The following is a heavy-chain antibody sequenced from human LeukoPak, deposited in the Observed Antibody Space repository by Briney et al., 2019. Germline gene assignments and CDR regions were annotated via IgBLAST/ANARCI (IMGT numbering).Heavy chain of an antibody. J-gene: IGHJ4*02. Sequence: PGRSLRLSCAASGFTFSSYSMNWVRQAPGKGLEWVSFISDSATTIYYVDSVKGRFTISRDNAKNSLYLQMNSLRDKDTAVYYCAREVTVTGPDRKFDYWGQGTLVTVSS. V-gene: IGHV3-48*02. CDR2: ISDSATTI. CDR3: AREVTVTGPDRKFDY. D-gene: IGHD3-9*01. CDR1: GFTFSSYS.